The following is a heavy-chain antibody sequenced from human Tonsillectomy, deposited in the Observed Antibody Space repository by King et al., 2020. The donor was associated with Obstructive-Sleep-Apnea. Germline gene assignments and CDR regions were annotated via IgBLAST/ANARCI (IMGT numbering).Heavy chain of an antibody. D-gene: IGHD5-18*01. CDR1: GGSISSSSYY. V-gene: IGHV4-39*07. CDR2: IYYSGST. J-gene: IGHJ5*02. CDR3: ARDTALLRGGNWFDP. Sequence: QLQESGPGLVKPSETLSLTCTVSGGSISSSSYYRGWIRQPPGKGLEWIGSIYYSGSTYYNPSLKSRVTMSVDTSKNQFSLKLSSVTAADTAVYHCARDTALLRGGNWFDPWGQGTLVTVSS.